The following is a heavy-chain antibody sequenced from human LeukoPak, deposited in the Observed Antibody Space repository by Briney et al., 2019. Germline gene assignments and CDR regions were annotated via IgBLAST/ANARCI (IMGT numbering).Heavy chain of an antibody. CDR2: IYYSGST. CDR3: ARGIAVAMDY. D-gene: IGHD6-19*01. J-gene: IGHJ4*02. Sequence: PSETLSLTCAVSGGSISSGGYSWSWIRQPPGKGLEWIGYIYYSGSTNYNPSLKSRVTISVDTSKNQFSLKLSSVTAADTAVYYCARGIAVAMDYWGQGTLVTVSS. V-gene: IGHV4-61*08. CDR1: GGSISSGGYS.